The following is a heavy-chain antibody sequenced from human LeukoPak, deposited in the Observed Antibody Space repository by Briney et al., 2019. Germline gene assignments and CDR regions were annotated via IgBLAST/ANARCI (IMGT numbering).Heavy chain of an antibody. CDR3: ARFLGDNNWAQRRHFDS. V-gene: IGHV5-51*01. Sequence: GESLKISCKASGYTFSDYWIGWVRQMPGKGPVCLGIIYPDDSDTRYSPSFQDQVTISADKSISTAYLQWTSLKASDTAMYYCARFLGDNNWAQRRHFDSWGQGTLVTVSS. CDR1: GYTFSDYW. J-gene: IGHJ5*01. CDR2: IYPDDSDT. D-gene: IGHD1-20*01.